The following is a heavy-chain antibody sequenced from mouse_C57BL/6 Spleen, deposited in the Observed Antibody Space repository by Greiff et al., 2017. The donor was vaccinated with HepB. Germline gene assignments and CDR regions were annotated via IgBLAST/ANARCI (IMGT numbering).Heavy chain of an antibody. CDR3: ARSGTTVVAHYAMDY. J-gene: IGHJ4*01. CDR1: GYAFTNYL. CDR2: INPGSGGT. D-gene: IGHD1-1*01. V-gene: IGHV1-54*01. Sequence: QVQLQQSGAELVRPGTSVKVSCKASGYAFTNYLIEWVKQRPGQGLEWIGVINPGSGGTNYNEKFKGKATLTADKSSSTAYMQLSSLTSEDSAVYCCARSGTTVVAHYAMDYWGQGTSVTVSS.